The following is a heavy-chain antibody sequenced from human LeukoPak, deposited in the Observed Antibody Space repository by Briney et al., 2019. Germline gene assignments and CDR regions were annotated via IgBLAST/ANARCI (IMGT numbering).Heavy chain of an antibody. CDR3: AKEVWIAVAGTGWFDP. Sequence: GGSLRLSCAASGFTFSSYAMSWVRQAPGKGLEWVSAISGSGGSTYYADSVKGRFTISRDNSKNTLYLQMNSLRAEDTAVYYCAKEVWIAVAGTGWFDPWGQGTLVTVSS. D-gene: IGHD6-13*01. V-gene: IGHV3-23*01. CDR2: ISGSGGST. CDR1: GFTFSSYA. J-gene: IGHJ5*02.